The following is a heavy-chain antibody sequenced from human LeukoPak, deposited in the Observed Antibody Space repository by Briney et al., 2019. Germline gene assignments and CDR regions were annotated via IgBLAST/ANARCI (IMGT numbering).Heavy chain of an antibody. V-gene: IGHV3-30*02. J-gene: IGHJ4*02. Sequence: GGSLRLSCAASGFTFSNYGMHWVRQAPGKGLEWVAFVCYHGNNKYYAASVKGRFTISRDNSRNSLYIQMNSLRTEDTAVYYCVKDQGQVYGYFDSWGQGTLVTVSS. CDR1: GFTFSNYG. D-gene: IGHD6-6*01. CDR3: VKDQGQVYGYFDS. CDR2: VCYHGNNK.